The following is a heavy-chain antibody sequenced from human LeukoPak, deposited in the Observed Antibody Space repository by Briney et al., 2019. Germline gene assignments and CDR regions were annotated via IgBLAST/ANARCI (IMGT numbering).Heavy chain of an antibody. CDR1: GFTFSIYG. V-gene: IGHV3-33*01. CDR3: ARAVGPFDY. D-gene: IGHD2-15*01. J-gene: IGHJ4*02. Sequence: PGGSLRLSCAASGFTFSIYGMHWVRQAPGKGLERVAVIWNDGSNKYYADSVKGRFTISRDNSKNTLYLQMNSLRTEDMAVYYCARAVGPFDYWGQGTLVTVSS. CDR2: IWNDGSNK.